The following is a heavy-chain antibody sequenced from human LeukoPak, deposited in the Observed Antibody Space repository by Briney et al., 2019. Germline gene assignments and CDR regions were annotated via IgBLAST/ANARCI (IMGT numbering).Heavy chain of an antibody. CDR1: GGSFSGYY. CDR2: INHSGST. CDR3: AGGVGTHDY. J-gene: IGHJ4*02. V-gene: IGHV4-34*01. D-gene: IGHD3-10*01. Sequence: SETLSLTCAVYGGSFSGYYWSWIRQPPGKGLEWIGEINHSGSTNYNPSLKSRVTISVDTSKNQFSLKLSSVTAADTAVYCCAGGVGTHDYWGQGTLVTVSS.